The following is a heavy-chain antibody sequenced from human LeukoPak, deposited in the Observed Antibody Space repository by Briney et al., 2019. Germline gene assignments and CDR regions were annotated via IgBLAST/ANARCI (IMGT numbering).Heavy chain of an antibody. V-gene: IGHV4-39*07. J-gene: IGHJ4*02. CDR1: GGSISGSSYY. Sequence: SETLSLTCTVSGGSISGSSYYWGWIRQPPGKGLEWIGSIYYSGSTYYNPSLKSRVTISVDTSKNQFSLKLSSVTAADTAVYYCARGGFREFDSWGQGTLVIVSS. D-gene: IGHD3-10*01. CDR3: ARGGFREFDS. CDR2: IYYSGST.